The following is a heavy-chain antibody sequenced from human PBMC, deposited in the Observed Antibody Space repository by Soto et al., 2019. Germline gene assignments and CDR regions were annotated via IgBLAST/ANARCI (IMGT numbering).Heavy chain of an antibody. CDR1: GYTFTSYG. V-gene: IGHV1-18*04. CDR2: ISAYNGNT. Sequence: ASVKVSCKASGYTFTSYGISWVRQAPGQGLEWMGWISAYNGNTNYAQKLQGRVTMTTDTSTSTAYMELRSLRSDDTAVYYCARDYDYGDYVLVYYYRMDVWGTGTTVTV. D-gene: IGHD4-17*01. J-gene: IGHJ6*04. CDR3: ARDYDYGDYVLVYYYRMDV.